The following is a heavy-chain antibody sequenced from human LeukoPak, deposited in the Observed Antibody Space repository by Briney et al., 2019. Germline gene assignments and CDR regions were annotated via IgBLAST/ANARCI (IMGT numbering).Heavy chain of an antibody. J-gene: IGHJ4*02. CDR3: AGNSSRAHA. V-gene: IGHV3-74*01. D-gene: IGHD2/OR15-2a*01. CDR2: INNGGSST. CDR1: GFTFSSYW. Sequence: PGGSLRLSCAASGFTFSSYWRHWVRQAPGKGLVWVSRINNGGSSTSYADSVKRRFTISRDYAKHFLYLQMNGLRAEVAAVYYCAGNSSRAHAWGQGTLVTVSS.